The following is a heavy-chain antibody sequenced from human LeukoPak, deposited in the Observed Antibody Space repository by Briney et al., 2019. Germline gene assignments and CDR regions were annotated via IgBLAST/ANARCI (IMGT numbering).Heavy chain of an antibody. CDR1: GGSFSGYY. CDR2: IFYSGRT. Sequence: SETLSLTCAVYGGSFSGYYWSWIRQPPGKGLEWIGSIFYSGRTYYNPSLKSRVTMSVDTSKNQFSLRLSSVNAADTAVHYCARDILATSIAAPYYWGQGTLVTVSS. CDR3: ARDILATSIAAPYY. V-gene: IGHV4-34*12. D-gene: IGHD6-13*01. J-gene: IGHJ4*02.